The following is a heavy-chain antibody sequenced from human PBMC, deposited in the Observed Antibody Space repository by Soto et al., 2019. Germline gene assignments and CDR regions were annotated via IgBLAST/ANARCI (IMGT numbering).Heavy chain of an antibody. CDR3: ARDRLKLHLGEEDAFDI. CDR1: GSTFTSYG. CDR2: ISAYNGNT. D-gene: IGHD3-16*01. J-gene: IGHJ3*02. V-gene: IGHV1-18*01. Sequence: ASVTGSCKASGSTFTSYGSIWGRQAPGQGLEWMGWISAYNGNTNYAQKLQGRVTMTTDTSTSTAYMELRSLRSDDTAVYYCARDRLKLHLGEEDAFDIWGQGTMVTVSS.